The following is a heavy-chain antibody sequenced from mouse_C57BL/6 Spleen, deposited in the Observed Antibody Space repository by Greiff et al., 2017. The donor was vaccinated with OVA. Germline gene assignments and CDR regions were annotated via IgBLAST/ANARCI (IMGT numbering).Heavy chain of an antibody. CDR1: GFNIKDYY. CDR3: ARGYGSSSAWFAY. J-gene: IGHJ3*01. Sequence: VQLQQSGAELVKPGASVKLSCTASGFNIKDYYMHWVKQRTEQGLEWIGRIDPEDGEPKYAPKFQGKATITADTSSNTAYRQLSSLTSEDTAVYYCARGYGSSSAWFAYWGQGTLVTVSA. CDR2: IDPEDGEP. V-gene: IGHV14-2*01. D-gene: IGHD1-1*01.